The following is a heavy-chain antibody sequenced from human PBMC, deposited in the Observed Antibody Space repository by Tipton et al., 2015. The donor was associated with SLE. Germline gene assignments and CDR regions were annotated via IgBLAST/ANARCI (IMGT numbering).Heavy chain of an antibody. V-gene: IGHV1-69*01. D-gene: IGHD1-26*01. CDR3: ARLVGATTGASFDY. CDR2: VIPTFGTA. J-gene: IGHJ4*02. CDR1: GGTFSSYA. Sequence: QSGPEVKKPGSSVKASCKASGGTFSSYAISWVRQAPGQGLEWMGGVIPTFGTANYAQKFQGRVTITADESTNTAYMELSSLRSEDTAVYYCARLVGATTGASFDYWGQGTLVTVSS.